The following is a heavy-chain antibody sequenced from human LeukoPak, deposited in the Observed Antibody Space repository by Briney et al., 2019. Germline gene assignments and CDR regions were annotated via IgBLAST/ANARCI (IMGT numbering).Heavy chain of an antibody. D-gene: IGHD7-27*01. V-gene: IGHV4-39*01. CDR3: ASLGTLRS. Sequence: SETLSLTCTVSGDSVSSSSYYWGWIRQPPGKGREWIGSISYSGTNYNNPSLKSRVSISIDTSKNQFSVKLTSVTAADTAMYYCASLGTLRSWGQGTLVTVSS. J-gene: IGHJ5*02. CDR2: ISYSGTN. CDR1: GDSVSSSSYY.